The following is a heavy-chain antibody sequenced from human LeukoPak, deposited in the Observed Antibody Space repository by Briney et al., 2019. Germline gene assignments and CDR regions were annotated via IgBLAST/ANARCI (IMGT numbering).Heavy chain of an antibody. CDR3: AGYRPYYYDSSGYLDY. D-gene: IGHD3-22*01. CDR1: GFTLSEYY. CDR2: ISSSGSTI. J-gene: IGHJ4*02. Sequence: GRSLRLCSAFSGFTLSEYYMSWVRLAPGTGLEWVSYISSSGSTIYYADSVKGRFTISRDNTKNSLYLQMNSLRAEDTAVYYCAGYRPYYYDSSGYLDYWGQGTLVTVSS. V-gene: IGHV3-11*01.